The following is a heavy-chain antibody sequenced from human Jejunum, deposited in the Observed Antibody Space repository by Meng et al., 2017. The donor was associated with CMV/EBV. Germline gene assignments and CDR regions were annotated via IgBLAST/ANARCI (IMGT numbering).Heavy chain of an antibody. CDR1: GGSISSNRDY. V-gene: IGHV4-39*07. CDR2: IYYNGST. J-gene: IGHJ4*02. D-gene: IGHD5-24*01. CDR3: ARESLRDGYKTVDS. Sequence: GGSISSNRDYWSGIRQPPGKGLEWIGSIYYNGSTYYNPSLKSRVIISVDTSKNQFSLKLTSVTAADTAVYYCARESLRDGYKTVDSWGQGTLVTVSS.